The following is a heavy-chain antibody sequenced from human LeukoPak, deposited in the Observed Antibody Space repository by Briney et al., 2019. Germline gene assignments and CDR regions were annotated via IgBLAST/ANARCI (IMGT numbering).Heavy chain of an antibody. Sequence: SETLSLTCAVSGGSISSSNWWSWVRQPPGKGLEWIGEIYHSGSTNYNPSLKSRVTISVDKSKNQFSLKLSSVTAADTAVYYCAKDLFGMIVVVITTCLDYWGQGTLVTVSS. V-gene: IGHV4-4*02. CDR1: GGSISSSNW. CDR2: IYHSGST. J-gene: IGHJ4*02. CDR3: AKDLFGMIVVVITTCLDY. D-gene: IGHD3-22*01.